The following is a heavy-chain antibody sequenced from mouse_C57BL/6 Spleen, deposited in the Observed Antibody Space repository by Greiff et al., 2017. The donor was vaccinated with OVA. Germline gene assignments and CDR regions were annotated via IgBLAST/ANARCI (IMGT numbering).Heavy chain of an antibody. D-gene: IGHD1-1*01. Sequence: QVQLKQPGAELVRPGSSVKLSCKASGYTFTSYWMHWVKQRPIQGLEWIGNIDPSDSETHYNQKFKDKATLTVDKSSSTAYMQLSSLTSEDSAVYYCARSFITTVVFDYWGQGTTLTVSS. CDR2: IDPSDSET. CDR3: ARSFITTVVFDY. J-gene: IGHJ2*01. CDR1: GYTFTSYW. V-gene: IGHV1-52*01.